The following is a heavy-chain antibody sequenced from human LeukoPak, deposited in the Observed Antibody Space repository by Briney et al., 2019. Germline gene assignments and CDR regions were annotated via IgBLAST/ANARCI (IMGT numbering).Heavy chain of an antibody. Sequence: GGSLRLSCAVSGFTFSDFYMNWVRQAPGKGLEWVSYISSSGSTIYYADSVKGRFTISRDNAKNSLYLQMNSLRAEDTAVYYCAREFYDSSGYSMDVWGKGTTVTISS. J-gene: IGHJ6*03. CDR3: AREFYDSSGYSMDV. CDR2: ISSSGSTI. CDR1: GFTFSDFY. V-gene: IGHV3-11*01. D-gene: IGHD3-22*01.